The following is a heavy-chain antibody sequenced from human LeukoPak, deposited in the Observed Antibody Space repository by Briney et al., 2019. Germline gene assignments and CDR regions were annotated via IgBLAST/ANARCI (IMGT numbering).Heavy chain of an antibody. J-gene: IGHJ3*02. D-gene: IGHD2-15*01. CDR2: IYWDDAK. CDR1: GFSLSTSGVG. Sequence: SGPTLVKPTQTLTLTCTFSGFSLSTSGVGVGWFRQPPRKALEWLALIYWDDAKRYSPSLKNRLTITQDTSNKQVVLTMTNMDPVDTATYYCAHTVTYSLGDAFDIWGQGTLVTVSS. V-gene: IGHV2-5*02. CDR3: AHTVTYSLGDAFDI.